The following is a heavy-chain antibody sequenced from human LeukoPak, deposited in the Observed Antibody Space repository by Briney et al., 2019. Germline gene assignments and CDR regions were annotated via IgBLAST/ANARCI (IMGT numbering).Heavy chain of an antibody. Sequence: SETLSLTCTVSGYSISSGYYWVWIRQPPGKGLECIGSIYHSGSTYYNPSLKSRVTISVDTSKNQFSLKLSSVTAGDTAVYYCARASTAQYTWFEPWGQGTLVTVSP. CDR1: GYSISSGYY. D-gene: IGHD2/OR15-2a*01. CDR2: IYHSGST. J-gene: IGHJ5*02. V-gene: IGHV4-38-2*02. CDR3: ARASTAQYTWFEP.